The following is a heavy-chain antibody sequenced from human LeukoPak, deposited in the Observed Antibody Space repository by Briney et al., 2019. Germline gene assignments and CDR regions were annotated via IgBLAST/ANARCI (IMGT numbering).Heavy chain of an antibody. V-gene: IGHV1-2*02. CDR1: GYTFIDYY. Sequence: ASVKVSCKASGYTFIDYYMHWVRQAPGQGLEWMGWINPNSGGTNYAQKFQGRVTMTRDTSISSAYMELSRLRSDDTAVYYCARHCSSTSCPFDAFDIWGQGTMVTVSS. CDR2: INPNSGGT. CDR3: ARHCSSTSCPFDAFDI. D-gene: IGHD2-2*01. J-gene: IGHJ3*02.